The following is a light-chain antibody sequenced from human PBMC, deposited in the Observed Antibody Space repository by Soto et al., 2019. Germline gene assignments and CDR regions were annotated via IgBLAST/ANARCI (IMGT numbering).Light chain of an antibody. CDR1: QSISTW. CDR3: QHYNSYPYT. Sequence: DIQMTQSPSTLSASVGDRVTITCRASQSISTWLAWFQQKPGKAPDLLIYDASSLESGVPSRFSGSGSGTEFTLTIGSLQPDDFATYYCQHYNSYPYTFGQGTKVDIK. CDR2: DAS. V-gene: IGKV1-5*01. J-gene: IGKJ2*01.